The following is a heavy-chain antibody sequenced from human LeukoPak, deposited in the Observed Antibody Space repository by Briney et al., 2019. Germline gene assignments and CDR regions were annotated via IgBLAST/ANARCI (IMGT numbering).Heavy chain of an antibody. Sequence: GGSLRLSCAASGFTFSSYSMNWVRQAPGKGLEWVSSISSSSSYIYYADSVKGRFTISRDNAKNSLYLQMNSLRAEDTAVYYCARDMVRGVIIIYYMDVWGKGTTVTISS. CDR3: ARDMVRGVIIIYYMDV. D-gene: IGHD3-10*01. CDR1: GFTFSSYS. J-gene: IGHJ6*03. V-gene: IGHV3-21*01. CDR2: ISSSSSYI.